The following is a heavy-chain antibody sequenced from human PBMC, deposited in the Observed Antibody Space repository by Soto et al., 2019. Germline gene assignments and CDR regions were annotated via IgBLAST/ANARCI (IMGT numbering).Heavy chain of an antibody. CDR1: GFTFSSYS. CDR3: ARPPYYYDTSGLAY. CDR2: ISSSSSYI. J-gene: IGHJ4*02. V-gene: IGHV3-21*01. D-gene: IGHD3-22*01. Sequence: EVQLVESGGGLVKPGGSLRLSCAASGFTFSSYSMNWVRQAPGKGLEWVSSISSSSSYIYYADSVKGRFTISRDNAKNSLDLQMTSLRAEDTAVYYCARPPYYYDTSGLAYWGQGTLVTVSS.